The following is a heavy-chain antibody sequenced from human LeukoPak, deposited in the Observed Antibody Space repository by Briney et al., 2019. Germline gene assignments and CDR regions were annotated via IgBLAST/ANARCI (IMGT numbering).Heavy chain of an antibody. D-gene: IGHD3-10*02. V-gene: IGHV3-48*03. CDR1: GFTFSSYE. CDR3: AELGITMIGGV. J-gene: IGHJ6*04. Sequence: GGSLRLSCAASGFTFSSYEMNWVRQAPGKGLEWASYIISSGSTIYYADSVKGRFTISRDNAKNSLYLQMNGLRAEDTAVYYCAELGITMIGGVWGKGTTVTISS. CDR2: IISSGSTI.